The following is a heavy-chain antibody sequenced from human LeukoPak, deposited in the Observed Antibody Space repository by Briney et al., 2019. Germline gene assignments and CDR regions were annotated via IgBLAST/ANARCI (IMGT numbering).Heavy chain of an antibody. D-gene: IGHD1-14*01. V-gene: IGHV4-39*07. CDR2: IYYSGST. CDR3: ARGNPRGHNAFDI. CDR1: GGSISSSSYY. Sequence: SETLSLTCTVSGGSISSSSYYWGWIRQPPGKGLEWIGSIYYSGSTNYNPSLRSRVIISVDTSKNQFSLKLSPVTTADTAVYYCARGNPRGHNAFDIWGQGTMVTVSS. J-gene: IGHJ3*02.